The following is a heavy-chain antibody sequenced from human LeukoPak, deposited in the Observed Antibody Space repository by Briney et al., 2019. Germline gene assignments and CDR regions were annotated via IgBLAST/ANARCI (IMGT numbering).Heavy chain of an antibody. J-gene: IGHJ6*03. CDR2: ISYDGSNK. CDR1: GFTFSSYA. D-gene: IGHD6-19*01. Sequence: PGGSLRLSCAASGFTFSSYAMHWVRQAPGKGLEWVAVISYDGSNKYYADSVKGRFTISRDNSKNTLYLQMNSLRAEDTAVYYCARGHGHSSGWYVFYMDVWGKGTTVTVSS. CDR3: ARGHGHSSGWYVFYMDV. V-gene: IGHV3-30*04.